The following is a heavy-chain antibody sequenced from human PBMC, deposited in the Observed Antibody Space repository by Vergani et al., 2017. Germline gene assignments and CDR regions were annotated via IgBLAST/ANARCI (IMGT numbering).Heavy chain of an antibody. V-gene: IGHV4-61*02. CDR1: GGSISSGIYY. J-gene: IGHJ4*02. Sequence: QVQLQESGPGLVKPSQTLSLTCTVSGGSISSGIYYWSWIRQPAGKGLEWIGRISTSGSTNYNPSLKSRVTISLDTSKNQFSLKLNSLTAADTAVYYCARAAAAALDYWGQGTLVTVSS. D-gene: IGHD6-13*01. CDR2: ISTSGST. CDR3: ARAAAAALDY.